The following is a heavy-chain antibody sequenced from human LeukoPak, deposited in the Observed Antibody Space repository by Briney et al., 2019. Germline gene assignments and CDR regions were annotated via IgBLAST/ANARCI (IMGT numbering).Heavy chain of an antibody. CDR2: ISGSSSII. Sequence: GGSLRLSCAASGFTVSSNYMSWVRQAPGKGLEWVSFISGSSSIIHYADSVKGRFTISRDNAKNSLYLRMNSLRAEDTAVYYCARSGTTYYYDSGTRIWGQGTMVTVSS. CDR1: GFTVSSNY. D-gene: IGHD3-22*01. CDR3: ARSGTTYYYDSGTRI. J-gene: IGHJ3*02. V-gene: IGHV3-48*04.